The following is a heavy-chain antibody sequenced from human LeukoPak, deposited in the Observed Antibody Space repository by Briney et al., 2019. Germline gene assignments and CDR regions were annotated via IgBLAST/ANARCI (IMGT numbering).Heavy chain of an antibody. CDR3: ARGPPARDFSVVENWFDP. CDR1: GGSFSGYY. Sequence: PSETLSLTCVVYGGSFSGYYWSWIRQPPGKGLEWIGEINHSGSTNYNPSLKSRVTISVDTSKNQFSLKLSSVTAADTAVYYCARGPPARDFSVVENWFDPWGQGTLVTVSS. D-gene: IGHD2-21*01. J-gene: IGHJ5*02. CDR2: INHSGST. V-gene: IGHV4-34*01.